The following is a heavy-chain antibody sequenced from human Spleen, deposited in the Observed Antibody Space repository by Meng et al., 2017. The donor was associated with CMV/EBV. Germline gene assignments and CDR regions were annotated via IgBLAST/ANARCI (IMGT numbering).Heavy chain of an antibody. V-gene: IGHV1-46*01. CDR1: GDTFSSYF. CDR3: ARGEIAAAAPNRD. D-gene: IGHD6-13*01. CDR2: INPSGGST. J-gene: IGHJ4*02. Sequence: ASVKVSCKASGDTFSSYFMHWVRQAPGQGLEWMGIINPSGGSTSYAQKFQGRVTMTRDTSTSTVYMELSSLRSEDTAVYYCARGEIAAAAPNRDWGQGTLVTVSS.